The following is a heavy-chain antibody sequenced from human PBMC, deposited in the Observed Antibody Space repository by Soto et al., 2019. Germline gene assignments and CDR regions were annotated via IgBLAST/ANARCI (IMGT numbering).Heavy chain of an antibody. CDR1: GFSFSSHS. J-gene: IGHJ4*02. V-gene: IGHV3-48*02. CDR2: ISSSGSTI. CDR3: ARGGGYCGGTNCYCAY. Sequence: EVQLVESGGGLVQPGGSLRLSCAASGFSFSSHSMKWVRQAPGKGLEWVSYISSSGSTIYYADSVKGRFTISRDNAKNALYRQLNSERDDDRAVYYCARGGGYCGGTNCYCAYWGQGDLVTVSS. D-gene: IGHD2-21*01.